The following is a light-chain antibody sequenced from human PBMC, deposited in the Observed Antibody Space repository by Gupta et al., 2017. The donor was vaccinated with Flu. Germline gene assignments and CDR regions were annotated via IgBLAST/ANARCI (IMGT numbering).Light chain of an antibody. CDR1: RSHSGSNS. CDR2: KDS. V-gene: IGLV1-44*01. J-gene: IGLJ2*01. Sequence: QSVLTQPPSVSGTPGQRVTISCSGTRSHSGSNSVSWYQQFPGAAPKFLIYKDSERPSGAAARFSGTKSGASASLFIDGLQSEDEAVYLCAQWDDILDGLVFGGGTRLTVL. CDR3: AQWDDILDGLV.